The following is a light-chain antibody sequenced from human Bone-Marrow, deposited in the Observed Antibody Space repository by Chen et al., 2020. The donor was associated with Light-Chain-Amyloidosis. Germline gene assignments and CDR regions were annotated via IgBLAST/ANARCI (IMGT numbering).Light chain of an antibody. CDR1: DLPTKY. V-gene: IGLV3-25*03. Sequence: SYELTQPPSVSVSPGQAARNNSSGDDLPTKYAYWYQQKPGQAPVLVIHRDTERPSGISERFSGSSSGTTATLTISGVQAEDEADYHCQSADSSGTYEVIFGGGTKLTVL. CDR2: RDT. J-gene: IGLJ2*01. CDR3: QSADSSGTYEVI.